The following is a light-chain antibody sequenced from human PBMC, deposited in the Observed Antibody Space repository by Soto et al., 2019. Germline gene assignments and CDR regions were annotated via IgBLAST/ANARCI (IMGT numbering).Light chain of an antibody. CDR2: GAS. CDR3: QQYGSSPPT. CDR1: QSVSSSY. J-gene: IGKJ3*01. Sequence: EIVLTQSPGTLSLSPGERATLSCRARQSVSSSYLAWYQQKPGQAPRLLIYGASSRATGIPDRFSGSGSGTDFTLTISRLEPEDFAVYYCQQYGSSPPTFGPGPKVDIK. V-gene: IGKV3-20*01.